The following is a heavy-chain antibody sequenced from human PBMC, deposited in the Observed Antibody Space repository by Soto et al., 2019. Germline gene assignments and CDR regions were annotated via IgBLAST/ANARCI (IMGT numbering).Heavy chain of an antibody. D-gene: IGHD2-8*02. CDR2: IFDSGTT. V-gene: IGHV4-31*02. CDR1: GGSITSVNHY. CDR3: AREVSGTGAFDD. Sequence: QVQLEQSGPGLVKPAQTLSLTCKISGGSITSVNHYWSWIRQSPGEGLEWIGYIFDSGTTHYNPALKGRVTMSGDASQSQFSLTIHSVTAADAAVYYCAREVSGTGAFDDWGQGTLVTVSS. J-gene: IGHJ4*02.